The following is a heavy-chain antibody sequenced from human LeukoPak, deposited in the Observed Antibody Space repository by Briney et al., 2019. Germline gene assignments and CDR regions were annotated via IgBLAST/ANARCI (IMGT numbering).Heavy chain of an antibody. CDR3: ARVPTAGPVAGLFDY. D-gene: IGHD6-19*01. J-gene: IGHJ4*02. Sequence: SQTLSLTCTVSGGSISSGGYYWSWIRQHPGTGLEWIGYIYYSGSTYYNPSLKSRVTISVDTSKNQFSLKLSSVTAADTAVYYCARVPTAGPVAGLFDYWGQGTLVTVSS. CDR2: IYYSGST. CDR1: GGSISSGGYY. V-gene: IGHV4-31*03.